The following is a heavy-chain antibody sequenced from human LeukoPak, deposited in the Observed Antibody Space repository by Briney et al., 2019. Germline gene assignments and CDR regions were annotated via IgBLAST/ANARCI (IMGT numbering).Heavy chain of an antibody. CDR3: ARYRRGAVVVPGADWYFDL. D-gene: IGHD2-2*01. V-gene: IGHV4-4*02. J-gene: IGHJ2*01. CDR1: GFTFSSYEM. Sequence: GSLRLSCAASGFTFSSYEMNWVRQPPGKGLEWIGEIYHSGSTNYNPSLKSRVTISLDKSKNQFSLKLSSVTAADTAVYYCARYRRGAVVVPGADWYFDLWGRGTLVTVSS. CDR2: IYHSGST.